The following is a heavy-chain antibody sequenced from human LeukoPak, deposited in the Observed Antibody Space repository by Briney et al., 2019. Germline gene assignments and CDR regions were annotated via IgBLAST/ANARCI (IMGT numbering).Heavy chain of an antibody. J-gene: IGHJ6*03. CDR1: GGSFRGFY. CDR3: ARSHCGGDCYSSRWQILYGYYYYYMDV. Sequence: SETLSLTCAVYGGSFRGFYWTWIRQSPGKGLEGMGEINHSGSSSYNPSLKSRIMISVDMSKNQFSLKVRSVTAADTAVYYCARSHCGGDCYSSRWQILYGYYYYYMDVWGTGTTVTVSS. D-gene: IGHD2-21*02. V-gene: IGHV4-34*01. CDR2: INHSGSS.